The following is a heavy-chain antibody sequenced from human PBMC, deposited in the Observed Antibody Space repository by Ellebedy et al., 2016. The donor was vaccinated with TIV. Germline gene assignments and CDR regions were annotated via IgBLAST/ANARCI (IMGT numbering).Heavy chain of an antibody. CDR3: ARESCTGNSCLFYYYYYMDV. CDR1: GGSISSGGYY. CDR2: VFYSGST. D-gene: IGHD2-2*01. V-gene: IGHV4-31*03. J-gene: IGHJ6*03. Sequence: SETLSLXXTVSGGSISSGGYYWSWIRQHPGKGLEWIGYVFYSGSTFYNPSLKSRVTISVDSSKNQFSLNLSSVTAADTAVYYCARESCTGNSCLFYYYYYMDVWGKGTTVTVSS.